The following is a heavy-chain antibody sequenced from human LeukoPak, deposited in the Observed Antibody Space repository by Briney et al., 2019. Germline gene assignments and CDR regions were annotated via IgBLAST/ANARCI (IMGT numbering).Heavy chain of an antibody. D-gene: IGHD6-19*01. V-gene: IGHV1-2*02. CDR2: IVPKSGAT. J-gene: IGHJ4*02. Sequence: GASVKVSCKPSGYTFTDHHIHWMRQAPGQGLEWVGWIVPKSGATKYAETLQGRVTMTSDTSINTVFMELSSRGPADTAVYYCAVSLAVPSNPTFDHWGQGTLVTVSS. CDR3: AVSLAVPSNPTFDH. CDR1: GYTFTDHH.